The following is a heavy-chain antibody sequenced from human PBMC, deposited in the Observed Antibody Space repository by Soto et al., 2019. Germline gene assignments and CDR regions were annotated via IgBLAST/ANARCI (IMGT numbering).Heavy chain of an antibody. V-gene: IGHV4-34*01. CDR3: ARVAVAGGGYYYYYGMEV. J-gene: IGHJ6*01. Sequence: SETLSLTCAFYVGSFSGYYWSCIRHPPGKWLEWIGEINHSGSTNYNPSLKSRVTISVDTSKNQFSLKLSSVTAADTAVYYCARVAVAGGGYYYYYGMEVLGQGTTVNVSS. D-gene: IGHD6-19*01. CDR2: INHSGST. CDR1: VGSFSGYY.